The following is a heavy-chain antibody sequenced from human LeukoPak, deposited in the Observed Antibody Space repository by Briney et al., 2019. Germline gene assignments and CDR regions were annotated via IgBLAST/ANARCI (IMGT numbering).Heavy chain of an antibody. J-gene: IGHJ4*02. CDR2: IIPIFGTA. CDR1: GGTFSSYA. CDR3: ARDSGFVTGYYIPDY. D-gene: IGHD3-9*01. V-gene: IGHV1-69*05. Sequence: ASVKVSCKASGGTFSSYAISWVRQAPGQGLEWMGRIIPIFGTANYAQKFQGRVTITTDESTSTAYMELSSLRSEDTAVYYCARDSGFVTGYYIPDYWGQGTLVTVSS.